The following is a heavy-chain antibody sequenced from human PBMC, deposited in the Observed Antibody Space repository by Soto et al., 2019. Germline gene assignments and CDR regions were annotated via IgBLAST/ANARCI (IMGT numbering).Heavy chain of an antibody. CDR3: LAIIAVAGTTN. CDR1: GYSFTSYW. D-gene: IGHD6-19*01. Sequence: PGESLKISCKGSGYSFTSYWISWVRQMPGKGLEWMGRIDPSDSYTNYSPSFQGHVTISADKSISTAYLQWSSLKASDNAMYYCLAIIAVAGTTNWGQGTLVPVSS. CDR2: IDPSDSYT. V-gene: IGHV5-10-1*01. J-gene: IGHJ4*02.